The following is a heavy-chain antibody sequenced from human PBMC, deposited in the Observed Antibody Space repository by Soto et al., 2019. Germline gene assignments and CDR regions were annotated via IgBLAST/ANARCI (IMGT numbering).Heavy chain of an antibody. V-gene: IGHV4-39*01. D-gene: IGHD2-15*01. CDR2: ICYSGST. Sequence: PSETLSLTCAVSGSSISSGGDSWVWIRQTPGKGREWTGSICYSGSTYYNSSLKRRVTISVDTAKNQFSLTAIPVTDAEQAVYYCAIQCSGVTYHCFVPWGQGTLVTVSS. J-gene: IGHJ5*02. CDR3: AIQCSGVTYHCFVP. CDR1: GSSISSGGDS.